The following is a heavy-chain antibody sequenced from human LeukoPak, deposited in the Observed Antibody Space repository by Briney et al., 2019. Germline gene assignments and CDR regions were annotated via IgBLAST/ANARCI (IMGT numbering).Heavy chain of an antibody. CDR1: GGTFSSYA. J-gene: IGHJ6*03. CDR3: ARDSGLDSNSLNDYYYTTWTS. V-gene: IGHV1-69*05. CDR2: IIPIFGTA. Sequence: SVKVSCKASGGTFSSYAISWVRQAPGQGLEWMGGIIPIFGTANYAQKFQGRVTITTDESTSTAYMELSSLRSEDTAVYYCARDSGLDSNSLNDYYYTTWTSGAKGPRSPSP. D-gene: IGHD4-11*01.